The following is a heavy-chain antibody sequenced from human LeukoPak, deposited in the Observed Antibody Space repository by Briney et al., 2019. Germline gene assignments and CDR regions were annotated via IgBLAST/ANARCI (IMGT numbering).Heavy chain of an antibody. CDR3: ARGNNGSYGSGSYYLYYFDY. V-gene: IGHV4-59*01. Sequence: SETLSLTCTVSGGSTSSYYWSWIRQPPGKGLEWIGYIYYSGSTNYNPSLKSRVTISVDTSKNQFSLKLSSVTAADTAVYCCARGNNGSYGSGSYYLYYFDYWGQGTLVTVSS. J-gene: IGHJ4*02. CDR2: IYYSGST. CDR1: GGSTSSYY. D-gene: IGHD3-10*01.